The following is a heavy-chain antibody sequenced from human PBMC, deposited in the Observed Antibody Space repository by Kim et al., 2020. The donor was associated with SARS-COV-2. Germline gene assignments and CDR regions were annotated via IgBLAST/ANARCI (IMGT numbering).Heavy chain of an antibody. Sequence: TLSLTCTVSGGSISSGGYYWSWIRQHPGKGLEWIGYIYYSGSTYYNPSLKSRVTISVDTSKNQFSLKLSSVTAADTAVYYCARATGSITIFGVVINHFDYWGQGTLVTVSS. D-gene: IGHD3-3*01. CDR3: ARATGSITIFGVVINHFDY. J-gene: IGHJ4*02. CDR2: IYYSGST. V-gene: IGHV4-31*03. CDR1: GGSISSGGYY.